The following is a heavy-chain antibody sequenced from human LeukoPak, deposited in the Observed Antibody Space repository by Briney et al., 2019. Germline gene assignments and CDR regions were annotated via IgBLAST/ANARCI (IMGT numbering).Heavy chain of an antibody. CDR3: ARSSSSGEYFDY. D-gene: IGHD6-6*01. J-gene: IGHJ4*02. Sequence: SETLSLTCTVSGGSVSSGSYYWSWIRQPPGKGLEWIGYIYYSGSTYYNPSLKSRVTISVDTSRNQFSLKLSSVTAADTAVYYCARSSSSGEYFDYWGQGTLVTVSS. CDR1: GGSVSSGSYY. CDR2: IYYSGST. V-gene: IGHV4-31*03.